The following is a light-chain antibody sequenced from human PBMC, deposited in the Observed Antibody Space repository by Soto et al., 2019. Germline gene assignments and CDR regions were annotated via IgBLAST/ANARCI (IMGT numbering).Light chain of an antibody. CDR2: EVS. Sequence: QSALTQPASVSGSPGQSITISCTGTASDVGAYNYVSWYQQPPGKAPKLIIYEVSNRPSGVSNRFSGSKSGNTASLTISGLQAEDEGDYYCSSYTTGSTRVVFGGGTQLTVL. J-gene: IGLJ2*01. CDR1: ASDVGAYNY. V-gene: IGLV2-14*01. CDR3: SSYTTGSTRVV.